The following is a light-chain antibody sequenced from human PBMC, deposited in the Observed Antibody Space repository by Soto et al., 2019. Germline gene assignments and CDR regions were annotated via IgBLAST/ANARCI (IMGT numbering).Light chain of an antibody. CDR2: DAS. V-gene: IGKV1-5*01. CDR3: QHYNSYGT. Sequence: DIQMTQSPSSLSASVGDRVTVTCRASQSITTYLNWYRQKPGKAPKLLIYDASDLETGVPSRFSGSGSGTEFTLTISSLQTDDFATYYCQHYNSYGTFGQGTKVDIK. CDR1: QSITTY. J-gene: IGKJ1*01.